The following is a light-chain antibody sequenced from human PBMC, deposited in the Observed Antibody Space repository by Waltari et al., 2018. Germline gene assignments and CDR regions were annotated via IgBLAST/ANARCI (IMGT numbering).Light chain of an antibody. CDR3: HHYYIPPLT. CDR2: WAP. Sequence: DIVLTQSPDSLAVSLGERATINCKSSQSLLSSFNSKTYIAWYQQKPGQPPKLLINWAPARGSGVPERFSGRGSETDFTLTISSLQAEDVAVYYCHHYYIPPLTFGQGTRLEIK. V-gene: IGKV4-1*01. J-gene: IGKJ5*01. CDR1: QSLLSSFNSKTY.